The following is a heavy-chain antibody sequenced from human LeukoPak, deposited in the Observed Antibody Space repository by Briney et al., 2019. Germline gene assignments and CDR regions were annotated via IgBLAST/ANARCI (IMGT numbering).Heavy chain of an antibody. CDR3: ARSPFLGSYYMDV. J-gene: IGHJ6*03. Sequence: GGSLRLSCAASGFTFSSYWMSWVRQARGKGLEGVAIIKQDGSEKYYVDSVKGRFTISRDNAKNSLYLQMNSLRAEDTAVYYCARSPFLGSYYMDVWGKGTTVTVSS. D-gene: IGHD2/OR15-2a*01. CDR1: GFTFSSYW. CDR2: IKQDGSEK. V-gene: IGHV3-7*01.